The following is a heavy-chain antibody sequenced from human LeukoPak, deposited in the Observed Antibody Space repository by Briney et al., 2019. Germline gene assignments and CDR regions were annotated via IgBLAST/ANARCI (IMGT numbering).Heavy chain of an antibody. CDR2: INSDGSST. CDR1: GFTFSSYW. V-gene: IGHV3-74*01. J-gene: IGHJ3*02. D-gene: IGHD3-10*01. Sequence: PGGSLRLSCAASGFTFSSYWMHWVRQAPGKGLVWVSRINSDGSSTSYADSVKGRFTISRDNAKNTLYLHINILRAEDTAVYYCATEKGGEAFDIWGQGKMVTVSS. CDR3: ATEKGGEAFDI.